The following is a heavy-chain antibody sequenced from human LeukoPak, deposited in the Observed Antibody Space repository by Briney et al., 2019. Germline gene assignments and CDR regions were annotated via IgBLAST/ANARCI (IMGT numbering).Heavy chain of an antibody. Sequence: GGSLRLSCAASGFTFSSYWMSWVRQAPGKGLEWVANMKQDGSKQYYVDSVKGRFTISRDNAKNSLYLQMNSLRAEDTAVYYCARILTGYDAFDYWGQGTLVTVSS. CDR1: GFTFSSYW. J-gene: IGHJ4*02. CDR2: MKQDGSKQ. D-gene: IGHD3-9*01. V-gene: IGHV3-7*01. CDR3: ARILTGYDAFDY.